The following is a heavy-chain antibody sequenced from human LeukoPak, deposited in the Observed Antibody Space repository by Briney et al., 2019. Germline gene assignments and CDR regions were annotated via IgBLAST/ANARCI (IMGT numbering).Heavy chain of an antibody. D-gene: IGHD5-12*01. CDR3: ARSAWTYDY. J-gene: IGHJ4*02. V-gene: IGHV4-59*01. CDR2: IYYSGNT. CDR1: GGSISGYY. Sequence: SETLSLTCTVSGGSISGYYWSWIRQPPGKGLEWIGYIYYSGNTIYNPSLKRRVTISVDTSKNQFSLDLSSVTAADTALYYCARSAWTYDYWGQGILVTVSS.